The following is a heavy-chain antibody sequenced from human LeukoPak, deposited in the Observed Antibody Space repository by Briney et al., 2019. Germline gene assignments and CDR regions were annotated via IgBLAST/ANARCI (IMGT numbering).Heavy chain of an antibody. V-gene: IGHV4-59*08. Sequence: SETLSLTCNVSGGSITSYYWNWIRQPPGKGLEWIGYIYYTGSTNSNPSLKSRVTISLDTSKNQFSLKLSSATAADTGIYYCASLYFYDGNRYFDYWGQGALVTVSS. D-gene: IGHD3-22*01. CDR1: GGSITSYY. CDR3: ASLYFYDGNRYFDY. CDR2: IYYTGST. J-gene: IGHJ4*02.